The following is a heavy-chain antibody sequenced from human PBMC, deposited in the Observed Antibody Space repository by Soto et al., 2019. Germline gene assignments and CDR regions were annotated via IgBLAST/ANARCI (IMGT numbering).Heavy chain of an antibody. V-gene: IGHV4-39*01. Sequence: SETLSLTCTVSGGSTSSSSYYWGWLRQPPGKGLEWIGSIYYSGSTYYNPSLKSRVTISVDTSKNQFSLKLSSVTAADTAVYYFASAPTFGGVIVHWGQGTLVTVSS. CDR1: GGSTSSSSYY. CDR3: ASAPTFGGVIVH. CDR2: IYYSGST. J-gene: IGHJ5*02. D-gene: IGHD3-16*01.